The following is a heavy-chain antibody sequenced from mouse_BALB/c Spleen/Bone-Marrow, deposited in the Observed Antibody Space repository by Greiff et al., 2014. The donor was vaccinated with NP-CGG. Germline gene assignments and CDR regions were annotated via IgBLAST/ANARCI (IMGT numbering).Heavy chain of an antibody. Sequence: EVQGVESGGGLVQPGGSLKLSCAASGFTFSSYGMSWVRQTPDKRLELVATINSYGGSTYYPDSVKGRFTISRDNAKNTLYLQMSSLKSEDTAMYFCARDPGFAYWGQGTLVIVSA. V-gene: IGHV5-6-3*01. J-gene: IGHJ3*01. CDR2: INSYGGST. CDR3: ARDPGFAY. CDR1: GFTFSSYG.